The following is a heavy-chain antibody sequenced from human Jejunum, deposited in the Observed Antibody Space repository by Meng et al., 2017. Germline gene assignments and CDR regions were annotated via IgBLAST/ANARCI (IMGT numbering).Heavy chain of an antibody. CDR1: GGFSSIYW. D-gene: IGHD1-7*01. Sequence: QVQLEESGPGLGRPSGALSLTCAVSGGFSSIYWWSWLRQPPGKGLEWIGEMHQSGSSNYNPSLKSRLTMSVDESKNHFSLKLNSVTAADTAVYYCARGWKYAWFNWGQGTLVTASS. J-gene: IGHJ4*02. V-gene: IGHV4-4*02. CDR2: MHQSGSS. CDR3: ARGWKYAWFN.